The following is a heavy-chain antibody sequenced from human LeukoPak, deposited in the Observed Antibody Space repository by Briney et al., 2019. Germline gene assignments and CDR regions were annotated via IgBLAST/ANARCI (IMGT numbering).Heavy chain of an antibody. CDR2: IYYSGST. Sequence: SETLSLTCTVSGGSISSSSYYWGWIRQPPGKGLEWIGSIYYSGSTYYNPSLKSRVTISVGTSKNQFSLKLSSVTAADTAVYYCALTTLKGRHYYYYMDVWGKGTTVTVSS. CDR3: ALTTLKGRHYYYYMDV. D-gene: IGHD4-17*01. J-gene: IGHJ6*03. CDR1: GGSISSSSYY. V-gene: IGHV4-39*01.